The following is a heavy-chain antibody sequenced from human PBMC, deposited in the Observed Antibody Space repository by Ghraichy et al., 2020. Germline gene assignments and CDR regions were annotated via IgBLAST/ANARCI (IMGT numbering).Heavy chain of an antibody. J-gene: IGHJ4*02. Sequence: SQTLSLTCTVSGGSISSYYWSWIRQPPGKGLEWIGYIYTSGSTNYNPSLKSRVTISVDTSKNQFSLKLSSVTAADTAVYYCARQQNGYSFFDYWGQGTLVTVSS. CDR2: IYTSGST. V-gene: IGHV4-4*09. CDR3: ARQQNGYSFFDY. CDR1: GGSISSYY. D-gene: IGHD5-18*01.